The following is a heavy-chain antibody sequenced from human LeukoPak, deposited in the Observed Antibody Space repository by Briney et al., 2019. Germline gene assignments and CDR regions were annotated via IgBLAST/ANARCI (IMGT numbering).Heavy chain of an antibody. D-gene: IGHD3-10*01. CDR1: EFTFDTYA. J-gene: IGHJ4*02. V-gene: IGHV3-23*01. Sequence: GSLRLSCAASEFTFDTYALSWFRQAPGKGLGWVSFIVVGGADTHYADSVKGRFTIARDDSKNTLYLQMNSLRAGDTAVYYCAKGGWELLGGQGTLVTVSS. CDR3: AKGGWELL. CDR2: IVVGGADT.